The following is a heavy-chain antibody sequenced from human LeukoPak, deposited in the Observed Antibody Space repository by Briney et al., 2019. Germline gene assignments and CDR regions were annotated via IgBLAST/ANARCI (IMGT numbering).Heavy chain of an antibody. V-gene: IGHV1-69*13. D-gene: IGHD2-2*01. CDR2: IIPIFGTA. CDR1: GGTFSSYA. CDR3: ASSYAYPNSFDY. Sequence: GASVKVSCKASGGTFSSYAISWVRQAPGQGLEWMGGIIPIFGTANYAQKFQGRVTITADESTSTAYMELSSLRSEDTAVYYCASSYAYPNSFDYWGQGTLVTVSS. J-gene: IGHJ4*02.